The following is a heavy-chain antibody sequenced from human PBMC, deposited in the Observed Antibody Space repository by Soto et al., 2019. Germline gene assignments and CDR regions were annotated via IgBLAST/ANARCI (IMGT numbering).Heavy chain of an antibody. J-gene: IGHJ4*02. Sequence: SVKVSCKASAFTFTSSAVQWVRRARAQRLEGIGWIIVGSGNTNYARKFQERVTITRDLSTSTAYTELSILRSEDTAVYYCAAVSFAIAVAGKEFWAQRTPVTVSS. CDR1: AFTFTSSA. V-gene: IGHV1-58*01. D-gene: IGHD6-13*01. CDR2: IIVGSGNT. CDR3: AAVSFAIAVAGKEF.